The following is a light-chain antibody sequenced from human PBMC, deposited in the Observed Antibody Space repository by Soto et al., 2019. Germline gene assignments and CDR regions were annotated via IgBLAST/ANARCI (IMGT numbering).Light chain of an antibody. CDR1: SSNIGAGYD. Sequence: QSVLTQQPSVSGAPGQRVTISCTGSSSNIGAGYDVHWYQQLPGTAPKLLIYGNSNRPSGVPDRFSGSKSGTSASLAITGLQAEDEADYYCQSYDSSLSGWVFGEGTKVTVL. V-gene: IGLV1-40*01. J-gene: IGLJ3*02. CDR2: GNS. CDR3: QSYDSSLSGWV.